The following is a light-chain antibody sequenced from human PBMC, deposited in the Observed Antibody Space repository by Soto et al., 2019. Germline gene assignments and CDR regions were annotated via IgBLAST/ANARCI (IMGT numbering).Light chain of an antibody. J-gene: IGKJ1*01. CDR2: GAS. CDR3: HSYNSIPRT. Sequence: DIQMAQSPSSLSASIGDRVTITCRASQGISEYLAWYQQRPGNAPNLLIYGASILQSGVPSRFSGSGSGTHFTLTISSLHPEDVATYYCHSYNSIPRTFGQGTTVEIK. V-gene: IGKV1-27*01. CDR1: QGISEY.